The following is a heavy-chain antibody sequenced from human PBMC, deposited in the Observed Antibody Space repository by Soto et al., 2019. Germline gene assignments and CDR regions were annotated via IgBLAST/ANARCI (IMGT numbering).Heavy chain of an antibody. CDR3: ARTKYSSGWYGGFDY. Sequence: QVQLVESGGGVVQPGRSLRLSCAASGFTFSSYGMHWVRQAPGKGLEWVAVIWYDGSNKYYADSVKGRFTISRDNSKNTLYLQMNSLRAEDTAVYYCARTKYSSGWYGGFDYWGQGTLVTVSS. CDR1: GFTFSSYG. CDR2: IWYDGSNK. V-gene: IGHV3-33*01. J-gene: IGHJ4*02. D-gene: IGHD6-19*01.